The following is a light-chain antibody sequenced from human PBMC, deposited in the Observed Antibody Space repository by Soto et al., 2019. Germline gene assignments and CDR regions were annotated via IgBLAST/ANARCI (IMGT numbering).Light chain of an antibody. J-gene: IGKJ5*01. V-gene: IGKV3D-15*01. CDR1: QSISST. Sequence: EIVLTQSPDTLSLSPGERATLSCRAIQSISSTQLVWYQQKPGQAPTLLIFGASSRATGIPARFSGGGSGTEFTLTISSLQSEDFGLYYCQQYNNWPPITFGQGTRLEIK. CDR3: QQYNNWPPIT. CDR2: GAS.